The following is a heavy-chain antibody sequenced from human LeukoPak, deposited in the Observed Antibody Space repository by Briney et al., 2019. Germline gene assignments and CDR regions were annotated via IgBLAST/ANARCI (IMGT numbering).Heavy chain of an antibody. CDR2: ISPYNGNT. D-gene: IGHD6-13*01. J-gene: IGHJ6*03. CDR3: ARDRSSSTWDDLRYYYYYMDV. CDR1: GYSFTTYG. Sequence: ASVKVSCKASGYSFTTYGISWVRQAPGHALEWLGWISPYNGNTKYAQKLQGRVTVTTDTSTTTAYLELRSLRSDDTAVYYCARDRSSSTWDDLRYYYYYMDVWGKGTTVTISS. V-gene: IGHV1-18*01.